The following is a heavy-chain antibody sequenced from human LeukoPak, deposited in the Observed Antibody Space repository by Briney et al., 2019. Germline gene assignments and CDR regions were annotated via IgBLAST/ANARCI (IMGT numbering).Heavy chain of an antibody. V-gene: IGHV1-2*02. J-gene: IGHJ4*02. CDR1: GYTFTGYY. CDR3: ARASAGYSSSWYVG. Sequence: GTSVKLSCKASGYTFTGYYMHWVRQAPGQGLEWMGWINPNSGGTNYAQKFQGRVTMTRDTSISTAYMELSRLRSDDTAVYYCARASAGYSSSWYVGWGQGTLVTVSS. CDR2: INPNSGGT. D-gene: IGHD6-13*01.